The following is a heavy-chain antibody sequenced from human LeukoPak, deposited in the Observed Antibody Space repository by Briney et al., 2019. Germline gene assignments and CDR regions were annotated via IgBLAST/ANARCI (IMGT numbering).Heavy chain of an antibody. CDR3: ARPLVGTGYSSSWYFNF. CDR2: IFPGDSDT. V-gene: IGHV5-51*01. J-gene: IGHJ4*02. D-gene: IGHD6-13*01. CDR1: GDRFIGYW. Sequence: GESLKISCKASGDRFIGYWIAWLRQMPGKGLVWLGAIFPGDSDTRYSPSFQGQVTISADKSINTAYLQWSSLTASDTAMYYCARPLVGTGYSSSWYFNFWGQGTLVTVSS.